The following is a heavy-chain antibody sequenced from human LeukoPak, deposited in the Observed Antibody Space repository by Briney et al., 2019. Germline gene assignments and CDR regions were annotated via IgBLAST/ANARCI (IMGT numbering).Heavy chain of an antibody. J-gene: IGHJ5*02. CDR1: GYTFTSYD. V-gene: IGHV1-8*03. Sequence: ASVKVSCKASGYTFTSYDINWVRQATGQGLEWMGWMNPNSGNTGYAQKFQGRVTITRNTSISTAYMELSSLRSKDTAVYYCARADYDFWSGPQPNWFDPWGQGTLVTVSS. CDR3: ARADYDFWSGPQPNWFDP. D-gene: IGHD3-3*01. CDR2: MNPNSGNT.